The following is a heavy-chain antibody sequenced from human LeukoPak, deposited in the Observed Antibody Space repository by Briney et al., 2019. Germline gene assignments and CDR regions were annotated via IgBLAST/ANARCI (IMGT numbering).Heavy chain of an antibody. CDR2: MNPNSGNT. J-gene: IGHJ4*02. CDR1: GYTFTSCD. D-gene: IGHD1-20*01. Sequence: ASVKVSCKASGYTFTSCDINWVRQATGQGLEWMGWMNPNSGNTVYAQKFQGRVTMTRNTSISTAYMELSSLRSEDMAVYYCTLYNFWGQGTLVTVSS. CDR3: TLYNF. V-gene: IGHV1-8*01.